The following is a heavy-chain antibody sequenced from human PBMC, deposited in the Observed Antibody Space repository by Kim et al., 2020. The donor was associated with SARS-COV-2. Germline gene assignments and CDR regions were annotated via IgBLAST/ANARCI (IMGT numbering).Heavy chain of an antibody. Sequence: GGSLRLSCAASGFTFSSYWMHWVRQAPGKGLVWVARISETGWTTNYADSVKGRFTISRDNRKNTVFLQMNSLRVDDTAVYYCARDPYISGDYWGQGNLVTVSS. D-gene: IGHD3-3*02. CDR1: GFTFSSYW. J-gene: IGHJ4*02. V-gene: IGHV3-74*01. CDR3: ARDPYISGDY. CDR2: ISETGWTT.